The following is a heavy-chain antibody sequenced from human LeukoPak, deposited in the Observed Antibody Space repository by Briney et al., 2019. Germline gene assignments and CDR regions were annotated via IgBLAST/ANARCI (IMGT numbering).Heavy chain of an antibody. J-gene: IGHJ6*02. CDR3: ARGRGMDV. Sequence: SETLSLTCAVYGGSFSGYYWSWIRQPPGKGLEWIGEINHSGSTNYNPSLKSRVTISVDTSKNQFTLKLSSVTAADTAVYYCARGRGMDVWGQGTTVTVSS. CDR2: INHSGST. CDR1: GGSFSGYY. V-gene: IGHV4-34*01.